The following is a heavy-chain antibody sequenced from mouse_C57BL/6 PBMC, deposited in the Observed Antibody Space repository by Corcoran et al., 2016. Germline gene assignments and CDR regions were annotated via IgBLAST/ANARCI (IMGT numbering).Heavy chain of an antibody. CDR3: ARRVCYGSSFDWYFDV. D-gene: IGHD1-1*01. V-gene: IGHV1-26*01. CDR2: INPNNGGT. J-gene: IGHJ1*03. CDR1: GYTFTDYY. Sequence: EVQLQQSGPELVKPGASVKISCKASGYTFTDYYMNWVKQSHGKSLEWIGDINPNNGGTSYNQKFKGKATLTVDKSSSTAYMELRSLTSEDSAVYYCARRVCYGSSFDWYFDVWGTGTTVTVSS.